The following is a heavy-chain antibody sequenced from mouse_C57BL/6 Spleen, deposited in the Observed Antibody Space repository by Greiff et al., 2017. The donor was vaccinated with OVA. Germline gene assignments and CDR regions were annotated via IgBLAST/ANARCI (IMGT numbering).Heavy chain of an antibody. CDR2: IDPSDSYT. J-gene: IGHJ4*01. Sequence: QVQLQQPGAELVMPGASVKLSCKASGYTFTSYWMHWVKQRPGQGLEWIGEIDPSDSYTNYNQKFKGKSTLTVDKSSSTAYMQLSSLTSEDSAVYYCAREEGATVVARGAMDYWGQGTSVTVSS. CDR3: AREEGATVVARGAMDY. D-gene: IGHD1-1*01. V-gene: IGHV1-69*01. CDR1: GYTFTSYW.